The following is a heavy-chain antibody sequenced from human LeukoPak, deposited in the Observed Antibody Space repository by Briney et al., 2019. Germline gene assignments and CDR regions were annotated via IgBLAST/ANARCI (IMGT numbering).Heavy chain of an antibody. CDR3: ARSWAAKWELPGQFDS. CDR1: GTSMNNYY. CDR2: VFSRGTT. D-gene: IGHD1-26*01. V-gene: IGHV4-59*08. Sequence: SETLSLTCTVSGTSMNNYYRSWIRPSPEKGLEWLGFVFSRGTTNLNPSFKSRLIMSIDTSKNQFSLRLSSVTAADTAVYFCARSWAAKWELPGQFDSWGQGRLVSVSS. J-gene: IGHJ4*02.